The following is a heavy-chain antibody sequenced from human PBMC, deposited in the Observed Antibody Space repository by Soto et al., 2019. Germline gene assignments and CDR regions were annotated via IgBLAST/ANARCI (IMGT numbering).Heavy chain of an antibody. V-gene: IGHV3-72*01. CDR1: GFTFSSYS. CDR3: VRNGDSYAFDI. J-gene: IGHJ3*02. CDR2: SRNKVNSYTT. D-gene: IGHD2-21*01. Sequence: PGGSLRLSCAASGFTFSSYSMNWVRQAPGKGLEWVGRSRNKVNSYTTEYAASVKGRFSISRDDSKNSLYLQMNSLKTEDTAVYYCVRNGDSYAFDIWGQGTMVTVSS.